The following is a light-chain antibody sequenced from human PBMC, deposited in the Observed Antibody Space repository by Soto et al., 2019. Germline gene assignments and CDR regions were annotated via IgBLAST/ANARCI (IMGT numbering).Light chain of an antibody. CDR3: NSYTNIRTSV. J-gene: IGLJ1*01. CDR2: EVS. V-gene: IGLV2-14*03. CDR1: SRDVGGYNY. Sequence: QSALTQPDSVSGSPGQSITISCTGTSRDVGGYNYVSWYQLHPGKAPKLMIYEVSNRPSGVSHRCSGSKSGNTASLTISGLQPEDQADYYCNSYTNIRTSVFRTGTKVTVL.